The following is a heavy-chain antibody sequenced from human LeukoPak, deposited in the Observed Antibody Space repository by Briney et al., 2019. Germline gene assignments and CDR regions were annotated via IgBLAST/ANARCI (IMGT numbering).Heavy chain of an antibody. V-gene: IGHV4-59*01. CDR1: GDSLTNYH. CDR3: ARGSDGYRFDP. D-gene: IGHD5-18*01. J-gene: IGHJ5*02. Sequence: SETLSLTCTVSGDSLTNYHWTWIRQSPGKGLEYIGYIYNSGTTNYNPSLKSRVTISVDMSKKQFSLNLNSVTAADTAVYYRARGSDGYRFDPWGQGTLVTVSS. CDR2: IYNSGTT.